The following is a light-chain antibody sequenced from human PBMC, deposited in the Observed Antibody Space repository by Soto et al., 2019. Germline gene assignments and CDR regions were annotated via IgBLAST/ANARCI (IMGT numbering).Light chain of an antibody. CDR1: SSNIGAGYD. J-gene: IGLJ1*01. CDR2: GNS. CDR3: QSYDSSLSGSNV. V-gene: IGLV1-40*01. Sequence: QSVLTQPPAVSGAPGQRVTISCTGSSSNIGAGYDVHWYQQLPGTAPKLLIYGNSNRPSGVPDRFSGPKSGTSASLAITGLQAEDEADYSCQSYDSSLSGSNVFGTGTKVTVL.